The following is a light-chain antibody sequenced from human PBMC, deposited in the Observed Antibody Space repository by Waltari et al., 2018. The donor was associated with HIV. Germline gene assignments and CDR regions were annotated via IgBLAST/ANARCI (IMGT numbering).Light chain of an antibody. CDR1: GGNSNYA. J-gene: IGLJ3*02. V-gene: IGLV4-69*01. CDR3: QTWGAVILV. CDR2: LTSAGRA. Sequence: QLVLTQSPSASASLGASVKLTCTLSGGNSNYAIAWHQQQPEKGPRYLLNLTSAGRASNGAGFPVRFSGSRSAPERYLAFSSLRSDDEGDYYCQTWGAVILVFGGGTTLTVL.